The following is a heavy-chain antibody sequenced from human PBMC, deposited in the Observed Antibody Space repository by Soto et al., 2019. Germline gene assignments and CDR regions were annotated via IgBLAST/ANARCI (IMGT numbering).Heavy chain of an antibody. CDR1: VFTFSSYG. V-gene: IGHV3-7*03. J-gene: IGHJ4*02. CDR2: IKQDGSEK. CDR3: ARVNLYYDRSGFEY. Sequence: VGSLRLSCASSVFTFSSYGMSCVRHAPGKWLEWVANIKQDGSEKYYVDSVKGRFTISRDNAKNSLYLQMNSLRAEDTAVYYCARVNLYYDRSGFEYWGQGTLGTVSS. D-gene: IGHD3-22*01.